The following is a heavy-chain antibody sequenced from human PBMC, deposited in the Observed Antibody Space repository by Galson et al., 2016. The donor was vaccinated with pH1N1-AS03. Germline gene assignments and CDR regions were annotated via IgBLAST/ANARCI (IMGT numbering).Heavy chain of an antibody. J-gene: IGHJ4*02. V-gene: IGHV4-59*01. Sequence: ETLSLTCTVSGGSISTYDWSWVRQPPGKGPEWIGNIYYTGSTNYNPPLRSRVSISVDTSKNQFSLNMTSVTAADTAVYYCARALRIEAASLYYFEYWGQGTLVAVSS. CDR3: ARALRIEAASLYYFEY. CDR1: GGSISTYD. D-gene: IGHD6-13*01. CDR2: IYYTGST.